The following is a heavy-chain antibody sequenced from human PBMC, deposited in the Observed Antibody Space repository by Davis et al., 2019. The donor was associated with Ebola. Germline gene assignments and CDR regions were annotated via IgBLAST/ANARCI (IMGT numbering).Heavy chain of an antibody. Sequence: GESLKISCKASGYTFSNFWIGWVRQMPGKGLEWMGIIYPGDSDTRYSPSFQGQVTISADKSISTAYLQWSSLKASDTAMYYCASSSDLTVAGFDYWGQGTLVTVSS. D-gene: IGHD4-23*01. CDR3: ASSSDLTVAGFDY. CDR1: GYTFSNFW. J-gene: IGHJ4*02. V-gene: IGHV5-51*01. CDR2: IYPGDSDT.